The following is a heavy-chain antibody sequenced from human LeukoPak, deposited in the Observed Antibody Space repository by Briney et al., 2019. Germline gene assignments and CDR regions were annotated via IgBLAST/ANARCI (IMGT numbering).Heavy chain of an antibody. Sequence: GGSLRLSCAASGFTFSNYWMSWVRQAPGKGLEWVANIKQDGSEKYYVDSVEGRFAISRDNAQNSLYLQMNSLRVEDTAMYYCARWQPGFDPWGQGTLVTVSS. CDR1: GFTFSNYW. D-gene: IGHD6-13*01. V-gene: IGHV3-7*01. CDR3: ARWQPGFDP. CDR2: IKQDGSEK. J-gene: IGHJ5*02.